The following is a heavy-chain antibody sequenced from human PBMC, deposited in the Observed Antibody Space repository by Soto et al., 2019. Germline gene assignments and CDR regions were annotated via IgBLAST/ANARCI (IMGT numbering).Heavy chain of an antibody. CDR3: TRGGGGSGSYYYYYYGMDV. D-gene: IGHD3-10*01. CDR2: IRSKAYGGTT. V-gene: IGHV3-49*04. J-gene: IGHJ6*02. Sequence: EVQLVESGGGLVQPGRSLRLSCTASGFTFGDYAMSWVRQAPGKGLEWVGFIRSKAYGGTTEYAASVKGRFTISRDDSKSIAYLQMNSLKTEDTAVYYCTRGGGGSGSYYYYYYGMDVWGQGTTVTVSS. CDR1: GFTFGDYA.